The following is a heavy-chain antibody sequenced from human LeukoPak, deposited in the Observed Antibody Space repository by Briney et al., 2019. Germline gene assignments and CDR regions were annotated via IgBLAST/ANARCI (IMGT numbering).Heavy chain of an antibody. Sequence: KPSETLSLTCAVYGGSFSGYYWSRIRQPPGKGLEWIGEINHSGSTNYNPSLKSRVTISVDTSKNQFSLKLSSVTAADTAVYYCARGDFWSGPGSHNWFDPWGQGTLVTVSS. V-gene: IGHV4-34*01. J-gene: IGHJ5*02. CDR2: INHSGST. CDR1: GGSFSGYY. D-gene: IGHD3-3*01. CDR3: ARGDFWSGPGSHNWFDP.